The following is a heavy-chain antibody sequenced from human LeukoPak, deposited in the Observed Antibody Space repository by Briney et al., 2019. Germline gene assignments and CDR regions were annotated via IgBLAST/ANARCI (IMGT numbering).Heavy chain of an antibody. CDR1: GYTFTSYG. J-gene: IGHJ6*02. D-gene: IGHD6-19*01. V-gene: IGHV1-18*01. CDR2: ISAYNGNT. CDR3: ARDNPHAIAVAGTGGYYYGMDV. Sequence: ASVKVSCKASGYTFTSYGISWVRQAPGQGLEWMGWISAYNGNTNYAQKLQGRVTMTTDTSTSTAYMELRSLRSDDTAVYYCARDNPHAIAVAGTGGYYYGMDVWGQGTTVTVSS.